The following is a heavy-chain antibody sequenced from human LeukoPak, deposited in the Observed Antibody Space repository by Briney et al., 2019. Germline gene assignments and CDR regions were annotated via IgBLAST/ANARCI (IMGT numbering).Heavy chain of an antibody. CDR1: GYTFTGRY. Sequence: ASVKGSCKASGYTFTGRYMPLVRQAPGQGLEWMGWISAYNGNTNYAQKLQGRVTMTTDTSTSTAYMELRSLRSDDTAVYYCAMLPDLWSGTIFLDAFDIWGQGTMVTVSS. D-gene: IGHD3-3*01. CDR2: ISAYNGNT. J-gene: IGHJ3*02. V-gene: IGHV1-18*04. CDR3: AMLPDLWSGTIFLDAFDI.